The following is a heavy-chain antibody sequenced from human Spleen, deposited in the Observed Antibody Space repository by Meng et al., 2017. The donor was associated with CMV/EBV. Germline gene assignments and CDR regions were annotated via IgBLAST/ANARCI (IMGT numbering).Heavy chain of an antibody. V-gene: IGHV4-39*07. J-gene: IGHJ6*02. Sequence: SETLSLTCTVSGGSISSSSYYWGWIRQPPGKGLEWIGSIYYSGSTYYNPSLKSRVTISVDTSKNQFSLKLSSVTAADTAVYYCARIGYSYGLPSGYYYYGMDVWGQGTTVTVSS. CDR2: IYYSGST. D-gene: IGHD5-18*01. CDR3: ARIGYSYGLPSGYYYYGMDV. CDR1: GGSISSSSYY.